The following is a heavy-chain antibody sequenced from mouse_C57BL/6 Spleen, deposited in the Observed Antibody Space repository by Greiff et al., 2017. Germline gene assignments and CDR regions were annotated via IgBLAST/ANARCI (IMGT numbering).Heavy chain of an antibody. D-gene: IGHD1-1*01. CDR1: GYTFTSYW. V-gene: IGHV1-69*01. CDR3: ASGSSYVGDFDY. J-gene: IGHJ2*01. CDR2: IDPSDSYT. Sequence: QVQLQQPGAELVMPGASVKLSCKASGYTFTSYWMHWVKQRPGQGLEWIGEIDPSDSYTNYNQKFKGKSTLTVDKSSSTAYMQLSSLTSEDSAVYYCASGSSYVGDFDYWGQGTTLTVSS.